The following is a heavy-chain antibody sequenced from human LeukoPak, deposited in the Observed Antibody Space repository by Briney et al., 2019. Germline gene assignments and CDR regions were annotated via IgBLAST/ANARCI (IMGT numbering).Heavy chain of an antibody. J-gene: IGHJ6*02. V-gene: IGHV3-7*01. CDR3: ARYSSSWFYYGMDV. CDR2: IKQDGSEK. D-gene: IGHD6-13*01. Sequence: GGSLRLSCAASGFTFSSYWMSWARQAPGKGLEWVANIKQDGSEKYYVDSVKGRFTISRDNAKNSLFLQMNSLRAEDTAVYYCARYSSSWFYYGMDVWGQGTTVTISS. CDR1: GFTFSSYW.